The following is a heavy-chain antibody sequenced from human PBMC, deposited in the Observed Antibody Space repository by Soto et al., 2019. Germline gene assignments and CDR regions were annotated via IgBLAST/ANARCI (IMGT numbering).Heavy chain of an antibody. CDR1: GGTFSSYA. CDR3: ARGTTVTTFDYYYYGMDV. V-gene: IGHV1-69*12. D-gene: IGHD4-17*01. CDR2: IIPIFGTA. J-gene: IGHJ6*02. Sequence: QVQLVQSGAEVKKPGSSVKVSCKASGGTFSSYAISWVRQAPGQGLEWMGGIIPIFGTANYAQKFQGRVTSTADXXTXTXXMELSSLRSEDTAVYYCARGTTVTTFDYYYYGMDVWGQGTTVTVSS.